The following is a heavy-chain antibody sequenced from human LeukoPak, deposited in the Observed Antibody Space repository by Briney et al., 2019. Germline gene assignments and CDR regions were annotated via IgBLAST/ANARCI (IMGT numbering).Heavy chain of an antibody. J-gene: IGHJ3*02. D-gene: IGHD1-26*01. Sequence: SETLSLTCTVSGGSISSGSYYWSWIRQPAGKGLEWIGRIYTSGSTNYNPSLKSRVTISVDTSKNQFSLKLSSVTAADTAVYYCARHGSRALSSAGALDIWGQGTMVTVSS. CDR1: GGSISSGSYY. CDR3: ARHGSRALSSAGALDI. V-gene: IGHV4-61*02. CDR2: IYTSGST.